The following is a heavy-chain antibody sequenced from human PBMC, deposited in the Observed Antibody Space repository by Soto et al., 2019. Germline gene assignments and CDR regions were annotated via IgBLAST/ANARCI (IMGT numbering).Heavy chain of an antibody. CDR1: GFTFEDYG. J-gene: IGHJ6*02. CDR3: ARSWSCSTSGRVDV. V-gene: IGHV3-9*01. D-gene: IGHD1-26*01. Sequence: EVQLVESGGGLVQPGRSLSLSCVGSGFTFEDYGMHWVRHVPGHGLEWVSHISWDGYSIGYAGSVRGRFTISRDNAKNALFLQMNSLRPEDTALYYCARSWSCSTSGRVDVWCQGTTVTVSS. CDR2: ISWDGYSI.